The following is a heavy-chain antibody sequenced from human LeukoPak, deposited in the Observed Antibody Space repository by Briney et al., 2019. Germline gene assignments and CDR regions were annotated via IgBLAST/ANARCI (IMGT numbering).Heavy chain of an antibody. D-gene: IGHD1-26*01. CDR2: IYYSGST. J-gene: IGHJ4*02. Sequence: PSETLSLTCTVSGGSISSYYWSWIRQPPGKGLEWIGYIYYSGSTNYNPSLKSRVTISVDTSKNQFSLKLSSVTAADTAVYYCARENSGSSGDLDYWGQGTLVTVSS. CDR3: ARENSGSSGDLDY. CDR1: GGSISSYY. V-gene: IGHV4-59*01.